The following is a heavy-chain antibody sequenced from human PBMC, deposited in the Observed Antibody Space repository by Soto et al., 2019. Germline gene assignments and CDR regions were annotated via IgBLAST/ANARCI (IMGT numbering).Heavy chain of an antibody. CDR1: GFTFSSYP. CDR2: ISYDGGNQ. Sequence: GGSLRLSCEASGFTFSSYPMHWVRQAPGKGLEWVTVISYDGGNQYYADSVKGRFTISRDNSKGTLYLQMHSLRSDDTAVYFFARGPITQISFLVHWGQGALVTVSS. CDR3: ARGPITQISFLVH. D-gene: IGHD1-20*01. J-gene: IGHJ4*02. V-gene: IGHV3-30-3*01.